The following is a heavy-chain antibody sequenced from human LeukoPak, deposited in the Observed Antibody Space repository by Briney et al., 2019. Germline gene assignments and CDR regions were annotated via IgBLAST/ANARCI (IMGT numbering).Heavy chain of an antibody. Sequence: GGSLRLSCAASGFTFSSYGMHWVRQAPGKGLEWVAVMSYDGSNKYYADSVKGRFTISRDNSKNTLYLQMNGLRAEDTAVYYCAKDCSGGSCYPLNWGQGTLVTVSS. D-gene: IGHD2-15*01. J-gene: IGHJ4*02. V-gene: IGHV3-30*18. CDR2: MSYDGSNK. CDR3: AKDCSGGSCYPLN. CDR1: GFTFSSYG.